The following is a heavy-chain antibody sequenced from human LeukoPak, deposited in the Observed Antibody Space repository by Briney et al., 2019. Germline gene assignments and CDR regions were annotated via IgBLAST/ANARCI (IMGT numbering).Heavy chain of an antibody. CDR1: GFPFDDYG. CDR2: VSWNGAYT. V-gene: IGHV3-20*04. Sequence: GGSLRLSCAASGFPFDDYGMSWVRLAPGKGLEWVSGVSWNGAYTEYADSVRGRFTISRDDAKKSLYLQMNSLRVDDTALYYCARRKGPYGSGTYYDSWGQGTLVSVSS. CDR3: ARRKGPYGSGTYYDS. D-gene: IGHD3-10*01. J-gene: IGHJ4*02.